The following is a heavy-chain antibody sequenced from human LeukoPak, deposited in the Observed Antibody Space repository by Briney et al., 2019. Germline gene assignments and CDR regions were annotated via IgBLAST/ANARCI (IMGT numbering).Heavy chain of an antibody. CDR2: IDPSGGST. J-gene: IGHJ4*02. Sequence: ASVKVSCKASGYTFTTYFMNWVRQAPGQGLEWMGIIDPSGGSTSYAQKFQGRVTMTRDMSTSTVYMELSSLRSEDTAVYHCARAWSGGHNYFGGYWGQGTLVTVSS. CDR1: GYTFTTYF. D-gene: IGHD5-24*01. CDR3: ARAWSGGHNYFGGY. V-gene: IGHV1-46*01.